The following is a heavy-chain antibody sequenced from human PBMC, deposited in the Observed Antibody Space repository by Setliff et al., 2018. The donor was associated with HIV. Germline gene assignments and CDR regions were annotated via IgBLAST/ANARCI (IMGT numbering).Heavy chain of an antibody. J-gene: IGHJ5*02. CDR1: GGSFSGYY. V-gene: IGHV4-34*01. Sequence: SETLSLTCAVYGGSFSGYYWSWIRQPPGKGLEWIGEINHSGSTNYNPSLKSRVTISVDTSKNQFSLRLSSVTAADTAVYYCARDFKRYNSPCRFDPWGQGTLVTVSS. D-gene: IGHD6-13*01. CDR2: INHSGST. CDR3: ARDFKRYNSPCRFDP.